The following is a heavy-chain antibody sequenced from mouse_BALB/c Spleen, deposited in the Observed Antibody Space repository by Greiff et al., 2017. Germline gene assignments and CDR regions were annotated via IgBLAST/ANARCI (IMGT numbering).Heavy chain of an antibody. CDR3: ARNGNYGVFYAMDY. CDR1: GFTFSSFG. CDR2: ISSGSSTI. Sequence: DVQLVESGGGLVQPGGSRKLSCAASGFTFSSFGMHWVRQAPEKGLEWVAYISSGSSTIYYADTVKGRFTISRDNPKNTLCLQMTSLRSEDTAMYYCARNGNYGVFYAMDYGGQGTSVTVSS. D-gene: IGHD2-1*01. J-gene: IGHJ4*01. V-gene: IGHV5-17*02.